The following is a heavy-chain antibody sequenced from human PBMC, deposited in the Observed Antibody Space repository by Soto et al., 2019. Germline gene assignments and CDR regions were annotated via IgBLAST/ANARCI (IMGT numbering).Heavy chain of an antibody. J-gene: IGHJ3*02. CDR2: ITSTSSTI. CDR3: ARDTRSSHAFDI. CDR1: GFTFSAYS. V-gene: IGHV3-48*02. Sequence: GSLRLSCAASGFTFSAYSMNWVRQAPRKGLEWVSYITSTSSTIYYADSVKGRFTTSRDNAKNSLYLELNSLRDEDTAVYYCARDTRSSHAFDIWGPGTMVTVSS. D-gene: IGHD6-13*01.